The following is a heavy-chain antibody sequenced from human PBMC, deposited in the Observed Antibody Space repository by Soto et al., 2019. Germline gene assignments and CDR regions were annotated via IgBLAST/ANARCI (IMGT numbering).Heavy chain of an antibody. V-gene: IGHV3-9*01. J-gene: IGHJ3*02. CDR2: ISWNSGSI. CDR3: AKDRRYSGSQWNAFDI. CDR1: GFTFDDYA. Sequence: EVQLVESGGGLVQPGRSLRLSCAASGFTFDDYAMHWVRQAPGKGLEWVSGISWNSGSIGYADSVKGRFTISRDNAKNSLYLQMHSLRAEDTALYYCAKDRRYSGSQWNAFDIWGQGTMVTVSS. D-gene: IGHD1-26*01.